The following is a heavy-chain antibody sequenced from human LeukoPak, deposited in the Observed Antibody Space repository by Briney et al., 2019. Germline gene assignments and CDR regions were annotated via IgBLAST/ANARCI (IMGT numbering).Heavy chain of an antibody. CDR1: GGSSRSGDYF. J-gene: IGHJ4*02. Sequence: SETLSLTCAVSGGSSRSGDYFWSWIRQPTGKGLEWIGHIHYSGNTYYNPSLKSRVSISVDTSKNQFSLKLSSVTAADTAVYYCARENNDYGGKKAFDYWGQGTLVTVSS. D-gene: IGHD4-23*01. CDR3: ARENNDYGGKKAFDY. CDR2: IHYSGNT. V-gene: IGHV4-30-4*01.